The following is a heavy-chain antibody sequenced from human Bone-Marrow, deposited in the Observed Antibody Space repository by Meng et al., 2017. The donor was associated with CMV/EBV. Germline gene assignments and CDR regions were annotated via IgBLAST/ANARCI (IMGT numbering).Heavy chain of an antibody. CDR1: GGSISSSSYY. V-gene: IGHV4-39*07. J-gene: IGHJ4*02. Sequence: SETLSLTCTVSGGSISSSSYYWGWVRQPPGKGLEWIASIYYSGSTYYSPSLASRVTISVDTSKNQFSLKVSSVTAADTAVYYCTRDLLSGLTSDYWGQGTLVTVPS. CDR2: IYYSGST. D-gene: IGHD1-14*01. CDR3: TRDLLSGLTSDY.